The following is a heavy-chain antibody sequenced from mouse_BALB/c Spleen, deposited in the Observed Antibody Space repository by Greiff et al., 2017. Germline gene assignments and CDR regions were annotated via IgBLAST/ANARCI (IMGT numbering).Heavy chain of an antibody. D-gene: IGHD2-1*01. V-gene: IGHV2-9*02. CDR1: GFSLTSYG. J-gene: IGHJ2*01. CDR3: ARDPYGNYEGIDY. CDR2: IWAGGST. Sequence: QVQLQQSGPGLVAPSQSLSITCTVSGFSLTSYGVHWVRQPPGKGLEWLGVIWAGGSTNYNSALMSRLSISKDNSKSQVFLKMNSLQTDDTAMYYCARDPYGNYEGIDYWGQGTTLTVSS.